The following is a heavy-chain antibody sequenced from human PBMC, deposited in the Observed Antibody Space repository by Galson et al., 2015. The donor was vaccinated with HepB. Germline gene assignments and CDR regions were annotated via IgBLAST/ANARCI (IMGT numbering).Heavy chain of an antibody. D-gene: IGHD3-10*01. Sequence: SLRLSCAASGFTFVSYRMHWVRQAPGKGLMWVSRINSDGSSTIYADSVKGRFTISRDNAKNTLFLQMNSLRAEDTAVYFCVRDATYYYGSGSYYNEDDWGPGTQVTVSS. J-gene: IGHJ4*02. CDR2: INSDGSST. CDR3: VRDATYYYGSGSYYNEDD. V-gene: IGHV3-74*01. CDR1: GFTFVSYR.